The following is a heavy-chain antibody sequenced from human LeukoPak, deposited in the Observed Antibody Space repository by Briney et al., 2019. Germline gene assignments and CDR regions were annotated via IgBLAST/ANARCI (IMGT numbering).Heavy chain of an antibody. Sequence: SETLSLTCTVSGGSISSSSYYWSWIRQPPGKGLEWIGYIYYSGSTNYNPSLKSRVTISVDTSKNQFSLKLSSVTAADTAVYYCARDPYNWNFDAFDIWGQGTMVTVSS. CDR1: GGSISSSSYY. CDR3: ARDPYNWNFDAFDI. CDR2: IYYSGST. V-gene: IGHV4-61*01. D-gene: IGHD1-7*01. J-gene: IGHJ3*02.